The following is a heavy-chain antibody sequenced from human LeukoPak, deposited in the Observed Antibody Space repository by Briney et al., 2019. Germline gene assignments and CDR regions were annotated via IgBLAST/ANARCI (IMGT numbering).Heavy chain of an antibody. CDR1: GFTFSRSY. CDR2: IKQDGSDE. CDR3: AELGITMIGGV. V-gene: IGHV3-7*01. Sequence: GGSLRLSCAASGFTFSRSYMTWVRQAPGKGLEWVADIKQDGSDEYYMDSVKGRFTISRDNAKNSLYLQMNSLRAEDTAVYYCAELGITMIGGVWGKGTTVTISS. D-gene: IGHD3-10*02. J-gene: IGHJ6*04.